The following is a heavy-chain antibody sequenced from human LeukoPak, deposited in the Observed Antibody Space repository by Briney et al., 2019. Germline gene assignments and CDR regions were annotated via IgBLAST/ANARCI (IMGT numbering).Heavy chain of an antibody. D-gene: IGHD2-21*01. CDR2: INPKSGDT. J-gene: IGHJ4*02. V-gene: IGHV1-2*02. CDR1: GYTFTNHY. CDR3: ATYCGGDCAPGGY. Sequence: GASVKVSCKAFGYTFTNHYVHWVRQAPGQGLEGRGWINPKSGDTKYVQKLQGRLTMPRDTSLRTAYMDLTRLRSDDTAVFYCATYCGGDCAPGGYWGQGTLGTVS.